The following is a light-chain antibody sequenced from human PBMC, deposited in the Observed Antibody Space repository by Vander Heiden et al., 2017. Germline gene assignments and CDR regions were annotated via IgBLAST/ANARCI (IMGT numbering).Light chain of an antibody. Sequence: ESVLTQSPATLSLPPGKGPTPSCRASQTVSSYLPWYQPKPGQAPRLLIYDASIRATGIKARFSGSGYGTDFTLTISSLVTEDCAVYYFQQRSNGHASFTFGGGTKVEIK. CDR1: QTVSSY. V-gene: IGKV3-11*01. J-gene: IGKJ4*01. CDR2: DAS. CDR3: QQRSNGHASFT.